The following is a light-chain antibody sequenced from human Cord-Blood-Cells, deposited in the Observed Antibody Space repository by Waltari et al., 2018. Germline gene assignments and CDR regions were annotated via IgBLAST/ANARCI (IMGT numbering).Light chain of an antibody. CDR3: AAWDDSLNGVV. CDR1: SSNIGSHP. Sequence: SVLTQPPSASGTPGQRVTISCSGSSSNIGSHPANWYQQLPGTAPKPLIYSNNQRPSGVPDRFSGAKSGTSASLAISGLQSEDEADYYCAAWDDSLNGVVFGGGTKLTVL. CDR2: SNN. V-gene: IGLV1-44*01. J-gene: IGLJ2*01.